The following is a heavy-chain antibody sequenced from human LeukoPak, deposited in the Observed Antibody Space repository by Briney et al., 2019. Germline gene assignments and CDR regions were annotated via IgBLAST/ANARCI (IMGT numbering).Heavy chain of an antibody. J-gene: IGHJ4*02. CDR3: AKDRNSGSYLEFRLGYYFDY. Sequence: PSETLSLTCTVSGGSISSYYWSWIRQPPGKGLEWIGYIYYSGSTNYNPSLKSRVSISVDTSKNQFSLRLRSVTAADTAVYYCAKDRNSGSYLEFRLGYYFDYWGQGTLVTVSS. CDR1: GGSISSYY. V-gene: IGHV4-59*01. CDR2: IYYSGST. D-gene: IGHD1-26*01.